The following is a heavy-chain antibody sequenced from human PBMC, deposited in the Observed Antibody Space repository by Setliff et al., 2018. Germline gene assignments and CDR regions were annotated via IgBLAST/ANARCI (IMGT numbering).Heavy chain of an antibody. D-gene: IGHD1-26*01. V-gene: IGHV4-31*11. CDR3: ARDRRIVGARHAFDI. CDR2: IYYSGRT. Sequence: TLSLTCAVPGGSISSGGYYWSWIRQHQGKGLEWIGYIYYSGRTYYNPSPKSRVPISVDTSKNQFSLKLSPVTAAETAVYYCARDRRIVGARHAFDIWGQGTMVTVSS. J-gene: IGHJ3*02. CDR1: GGSISSGGYY.